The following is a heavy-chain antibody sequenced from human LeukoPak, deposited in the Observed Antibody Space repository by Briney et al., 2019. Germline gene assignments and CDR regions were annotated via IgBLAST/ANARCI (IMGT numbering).Heavy chain of an antibody. CDR2: INHSENS. J-gene: IGHJ4*02. Sequence: SETLSLTCAVYGGSFSGYYWSWIRQPPGKGLEWIGEINHSENSNYNPSLKSRITISVDMSKNQFSLKLSSVTAADTAVYYCAGRYPGIGVSGNFWGQGALVTVSS. CDR1: GGSFSGYY. V-gene: IGHV4-34*01. D-gene: IGHD6-19*01. CDR3: AGRYPGIGVSGNF.